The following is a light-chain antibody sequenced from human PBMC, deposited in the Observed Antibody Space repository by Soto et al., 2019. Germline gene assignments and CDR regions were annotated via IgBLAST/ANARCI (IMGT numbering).Light chain of an antibody. CDR3: QSYDSSLSGYV. CDR1: SSDVGGYNY. Sequence: QSALTQPPSASGSPGQSVTISCTGTSSDVGGYNYVSWYQQHPGKVPKLMIYEVNKRPSGVPDRFSGSKSGNTASLTVSGLQAEDEADYYCQSYDSSLSGYVFGTGTKLTVL. CDR2: EVN. V-gene: IGLV2-8*01. J-gene: IGLJ1*01.